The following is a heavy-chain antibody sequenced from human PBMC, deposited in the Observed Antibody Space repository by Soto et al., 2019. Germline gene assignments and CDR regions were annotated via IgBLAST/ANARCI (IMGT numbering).Heavy chain of an antibody. V-gene: IGHV4-34*01. CDR2: INHSGST. CDR3: ARGRLRFLEWLLRPSSDWFDP. Sequence: PSETLSLTCAVYGGSFSGYYWSWIRQPPGKGLEWIREINHSGSTNYNPSLKSRVTISVDTSKNQFSLKLSSVTAADTAVYYCARGRLRFLEWLLRPSSDWFDPWGQGTLVTVSS. J-gene: IGHJ5*02. D-gene: IGHD3-3*01. CDR1: GGSFSGYY.